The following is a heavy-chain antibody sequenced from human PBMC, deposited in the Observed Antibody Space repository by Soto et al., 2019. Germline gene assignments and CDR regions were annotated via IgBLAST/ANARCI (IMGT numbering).Heavy chain of an antibody. V-gene: IGHV3-48*02. CDR1: GFTFNSYS. Sequence: EVHLVESGGGSVQPGGSLRLSCAASGFTFNSYSMHWVRQAPGKGLEWVSYITGSSSAIYYADSVKGRFTISRDNAKNELSLQMNSLRDEDTAVYYCARGYCNGGSCYPGIYWGQGALVSVSS. J-gene: IGHJ4*02. CDR3: ARGYCNGGSCYPGIY. CDR2: ITGSSSAI. D-gene: IGHD2-15*01.